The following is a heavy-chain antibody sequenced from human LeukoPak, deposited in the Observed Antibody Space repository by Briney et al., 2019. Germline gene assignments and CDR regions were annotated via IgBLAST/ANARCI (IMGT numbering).Heavy chain of an antibody. CDR1: GFTSGDYA. Sequence: GGSLRLSCSPSGFTSGDYALSWVPHAPGKGLEWLGFIRSKAYGGTPAYAASVKGRFTISRDESKSSAYLHPNTLKPEDTAVSYCGRHLCSAALLHLLYWRQGTLVRLSS. CDR3: GRHLCSAALLHLLY. V-gene: IGHV3-49*04. CDR2: IRSKAYGGTP. D-gene: IGHD2-15*01. J-gene: IGHJ1*01.